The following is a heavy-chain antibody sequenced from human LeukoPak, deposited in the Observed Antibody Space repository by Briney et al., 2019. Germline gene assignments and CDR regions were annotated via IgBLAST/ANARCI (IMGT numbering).Heavy chain of an antibody. CDR3: ARGRSYYDSSGYYSLIDY. D-gene: IGHD3-22*01. Sequence: SETLSLTCSVSGGSISSGGYYWSWIRQHPGKGLEWIGYIDYSGSTNYNPSLKSRVTISVDTSKNQFSLKLSSVTAADTAVYYCARGRSYYDSSGYYSLIDYWGQGTLVTVSS. J-gene: IGHJ4*02. CDR1: GGSISSGGYY. CDR2: IDYSGST. V-gene: IGHV4-31*03.